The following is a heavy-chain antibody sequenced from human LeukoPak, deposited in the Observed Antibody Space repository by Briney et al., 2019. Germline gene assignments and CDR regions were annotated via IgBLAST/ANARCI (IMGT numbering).Heavy chain of an antibody. CDR1: GGSISSNSYY. CDR3: ARRSLRSSRSYAFDI. J-gene: IGHJ3*02. Sequence: SETLALTCTVSGGSISSNSYYWGWIRQPPGKGLEWIGSIYYSGSTYYKSSLKSRVTISVDTSKNQFSLKLSSVTAADKAVYYCARRSLRSSRSYAFDIWGQGTMVTVSS. CDR2: IYYSGST. V-gene: IGHV4-39*01. D-gene: IGHD6-6*01.